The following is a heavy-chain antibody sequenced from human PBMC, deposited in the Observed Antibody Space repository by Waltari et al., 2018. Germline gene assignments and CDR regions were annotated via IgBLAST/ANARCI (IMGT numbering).Heavy chain of an antibody. D-gene: IGHD4-17*01. CDR2: SNSDGSST. CDR3: ARGARRTTVTTGWWYFDL. Sequence: EVQLVESGGGLVQPGGSLRLSCAASGFTYSMYWMHWVRQAPGKGLVWCSRSNSDGSSTSYADSVKGRFTISKDNAKNTVYLQMNSLRAEDTAIYYCARGARRTTVTTGWWYFDLWGRGTLVTVSS. J-gene: IGHJ2*01. V-gene: IGHV3-74*01. CDR1: GFTYSMYW.